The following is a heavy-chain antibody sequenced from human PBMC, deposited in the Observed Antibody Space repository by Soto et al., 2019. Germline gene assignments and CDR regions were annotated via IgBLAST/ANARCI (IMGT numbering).Heavy chain of an antibody. V-gene: IGHV3-30-3*01. D-gene: IGHD3-10*01. CDR1: GFPFTDYS. CDR2: ISNDGSDI. CDR3: ARDPRWRELLLDY. Sequence: QVQLVESGGGVVQPGRSLRLSCAASGFPFTDYSLHWVRQAPGKGLEWVAIISNDGSDIDYADSVKGRFTISRDNSNNMLHLEMNSLRMDDSSVCYCARDPRWRELLLDYWGQGTLVTVSS. J-gene: IGHJ4*02.